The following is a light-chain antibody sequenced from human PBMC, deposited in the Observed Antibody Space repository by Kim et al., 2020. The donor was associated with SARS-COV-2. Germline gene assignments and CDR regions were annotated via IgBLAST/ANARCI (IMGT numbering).Light chain of an antibody. V-gene: IGKV3-20*01. Sequence: LSQRERATLACRASQSVSKNFLAWYRQRPGQPPSHLNYGASTRATGIPDRISGSGSGTDFTLTITRLEPEDFAVYYCQQYGTPPYTFGQGTKLEI. CDR2: GAS. CDR1: QSVSKNF. CDR3: QQYGTPPYT. J-gene: IGKJ2*01.